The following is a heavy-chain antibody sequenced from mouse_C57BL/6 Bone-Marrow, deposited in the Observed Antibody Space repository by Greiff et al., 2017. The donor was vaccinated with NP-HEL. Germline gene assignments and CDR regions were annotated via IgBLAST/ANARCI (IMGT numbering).Heavy chain of an antibody. CDR2: IDPSDSYT. CDR3: AREDY. CDR1: GYTFTSYL. Sequence: QVQLQQPGAELVMPGASVKLSCKASGYTFTSYLMHWVKQRPGQGLEWIGEIDPSDSYTNYNQKFKGKSTLTVDKSSSTAYMQLSSLTSEDSAVYYCAREDYWGQGTTLTVSS. V-gene: IGHV1-69*01. J-gene: IGHJ2*01.